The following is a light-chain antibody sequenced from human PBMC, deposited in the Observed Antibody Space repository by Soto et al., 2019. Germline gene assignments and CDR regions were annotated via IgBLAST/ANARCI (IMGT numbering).Light chain of an antibody. CDR2: DAS. V-gene: IGKV1-5*01. J-gene: IGKJ1*01. CDR3: QQYNRYSGT. CDR1: QTISSW. Sequence: DIQMTPSPSTLSASVGDRVTITCRASQTISSWLAWYQQKPGKAPKLLIYDASSLESGVPSRFSGSGSGTEFTLTISSLQPDDFATYYCQQYNRYSGTFGQGTKVDIK.